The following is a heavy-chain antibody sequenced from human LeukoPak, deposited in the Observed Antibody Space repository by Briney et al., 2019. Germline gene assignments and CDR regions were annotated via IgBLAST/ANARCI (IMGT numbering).Heavy chain of an antibody. J-gene: IGHJ4*02. CDR3: ARTLHDYGDPVGFDY. V-gene: IGHV4-30-2*01. CDR1: GGSIGSGGYS. D-gene: IGHD4-17*01. Sequence: PSQTLSLTCAVSGGSIGSGGYSWSWIRQPPGKGLEWIGYIYHSGSTYYNPSLKSRVTISVDRSKNQFSLKLSSVTAADTAVYYCARTLHDYGDPVGFDYWGQGTLVTVSS. CDR2: IYHSGST.